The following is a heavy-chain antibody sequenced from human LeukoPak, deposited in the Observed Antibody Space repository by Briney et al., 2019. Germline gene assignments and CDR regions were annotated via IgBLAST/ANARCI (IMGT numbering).Heavy chain of an antibody. Sequence: ASVKVSCKASGYTFTGYYMHWVRQAPGQGLEWMGWINPNSDGTNYAQKFQGRVTMTRDTSISTAYMELSRLRSDDTAVYYCARRGKDFWSGYYGGYYYYYMDVWGKGTTVTVSS. J-gene: IGHJ6*03. CDR3: ARRGKDFWSGYYGGYYYYYMDV. D-gene: IGHD3-3*01. V-gene: IGHV1-2*02. CDR2: INPNSDGT. CDR1: GYTFTGYY.